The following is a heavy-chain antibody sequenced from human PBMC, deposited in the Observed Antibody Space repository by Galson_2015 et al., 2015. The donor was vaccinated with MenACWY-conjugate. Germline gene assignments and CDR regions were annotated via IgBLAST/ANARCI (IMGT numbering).Heavy chain of an antibody. V-gene: IGHV1-3*01. CDR3: AIRTGSCGFNY. J-gene: IGHJ4*02. CDR2: INAGNGNT. D-gene: IGHD2-15*01. Sequence: SVKVSCKASGYTFTSYALHWVRQAPGQRLELMGWINAGNGNTKYSQRFQGRVTITRDTSASTAYMELSSLRSEDTAVYYCAIRTGSCGFNYWGQGTLVTVSS. CDR1: GYTFTSYA.